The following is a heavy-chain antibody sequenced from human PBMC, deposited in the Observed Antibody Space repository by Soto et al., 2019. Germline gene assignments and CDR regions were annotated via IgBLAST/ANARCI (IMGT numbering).Heavy chain of an antibody. V-gene: IGHV3-30*18. D-gene: IGHD3-3*01. CDR2: ISYDGSNK. Sequence: PAGSLRLSCAASGFTFSSYGMHWVRQAPGKGLEWVAVISYDGSNKYYADSVKGRLTISRDNSKNTLYLQMNSLRAEDTAVYYCAKDYGRFLEWLLFGVGYYYGMDVWGQGTRVTVSS. CDR3: AKDYGRFLEWLLFGVGYYYGMDV. CDR1: GFTFSSYG. J-gene: IGHJ6*02.